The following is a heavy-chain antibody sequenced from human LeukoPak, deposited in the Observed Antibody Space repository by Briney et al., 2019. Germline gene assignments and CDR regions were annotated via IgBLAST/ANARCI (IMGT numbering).Heavy chain of an antibody. Sequence: GGSLRLSCAASGFAFSTYSMIWVRQAPGKGLEWVSYISPGSSTIYYADFAKGRFTISGDDGEKSLYLQMNPLRAEDTAVYYCARDYAREAGIDYWGQGTLVTVSS. D-gene: IGHD3-10*01. CDR1: GFAFSTYS. CDR3: ARDYAREAGIDY. V-gene: IGHV3-48*01. CDR2: ISPGSSTI. J-gene: IGHJ4*02.